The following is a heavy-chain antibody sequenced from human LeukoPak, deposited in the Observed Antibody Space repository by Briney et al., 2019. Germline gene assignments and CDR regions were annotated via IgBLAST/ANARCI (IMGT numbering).Heavy chain of an antibody. CDR2: IWYDGSNK. CDR3: ARGHYYDSSGLDY. J-gene: IGHJ4*02. D-gene: IGHD3-22*01. V-gene: IGHV3-33*01. CDR1: GFTFSSYG. Sequence: PGGSLRLSCAASGFTFSSYGMHWVRQAPGKGLEWVAVIWYDGSNKYYADSVKGQFTISRDNSKNTLYLQMNSLRAEDTAVYYCARGHYYDSSGLDYWGQGTLVTVSS.